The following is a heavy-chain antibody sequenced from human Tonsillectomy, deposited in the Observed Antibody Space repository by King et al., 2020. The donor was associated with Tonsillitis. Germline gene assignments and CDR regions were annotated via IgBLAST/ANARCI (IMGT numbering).Heavy chain of an antibody. CDR3: ARECEQLEPVLTVLYYNYMDV. CDR1: GFTFSSYW. Sequence: DVQLVESGGGLVQPGGSLSLSCAASGFTFSSYWMTWVRQAPGKGLEWVANIKQDGSDKYYVDSVKGRFTISRDNAKNSLYLQMNSLRAEDTAVYYCARECEQLEPVLTVLYYNYMDVWGKGTTVTVSS. CDR2: IKQDGSDK. D-gene: IGHD7-27*01. V-gene: IGHV3-7*03. J-gene: IGHJ6*03.